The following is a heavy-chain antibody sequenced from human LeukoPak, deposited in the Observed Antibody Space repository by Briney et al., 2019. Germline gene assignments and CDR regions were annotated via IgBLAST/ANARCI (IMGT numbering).Heavy chain of an antibody. CDR3: ARETTKYCSSTSCYSNWFDP. J-gene: IGHJ5*02. Sequence: SETLSLTCTVSGGSISSSSYYWGWIRQPPGKGLEWIGSIYYSGSTYYNPSLKSRVTISVDTSKNQFSLKLSSVTAADTPVYYCARETTKYCSSTSCYSNWFDPWGQGTLVTVSS. CDR2: IYYSGST. CDR1: GGSISSSSYY. D-gene: IGHD2-2*01. V-gene: IGHV4-39*07.